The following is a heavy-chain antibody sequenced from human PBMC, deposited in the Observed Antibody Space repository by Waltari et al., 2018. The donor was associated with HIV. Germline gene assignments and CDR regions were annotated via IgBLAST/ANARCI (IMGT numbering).Heavy chain of an antibody. CDR2: VFNNDTG. V-gene: IGHV4-59*01. Sequence: QVQLEQSGPRLLKASETLSLKCNISGGSMFDYYWNWIRQAPGKGLEWIGYVFNNDTGEYSPSLKWRVTIAVDMSQRQFSLHLASVTAADTAVYFCARLPRYYYDGLDVWGQGTAVAVSS. J-gene: IGHJ6*02. D-gene: IGHD3-22*01. CDR1: GGSMFDYY. CDR3: ARLPRYYYDGLDV.